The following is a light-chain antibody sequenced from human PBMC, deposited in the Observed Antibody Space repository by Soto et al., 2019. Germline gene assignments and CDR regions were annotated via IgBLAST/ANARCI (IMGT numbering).Light chain of an antibody. V-gene: IGKV3-20*01. Sequence: EIVLTQSPGTLSLSPGERATLSCRASQSVSSSFLAWYQQKPGQAPRLLMYGASSRATGIPDRFSGSGSGTDFTLTISRLEPEDFAVYYCQQYGSASPWTFGQGTKVEIK. CDR1: QSVSSSF. J-gene: IGKJ1*01. CDR2: GAS. CDR3: QQYGSASPWT.